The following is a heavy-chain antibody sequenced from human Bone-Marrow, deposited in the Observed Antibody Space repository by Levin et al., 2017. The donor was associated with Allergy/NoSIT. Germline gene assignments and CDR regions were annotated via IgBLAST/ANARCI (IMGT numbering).Heavy chain of an antibody. J-gene: IGHJ5*02. CDR1: GGSISSGDCY. D-gene: IGHD2-2*01. Sequence: PSETLSLTCTVSGGSISSGDCYWSWIRQPPGKGLEWIGYIYYSGSTYYNPSLESRVTISVDTSKNQFSLKLSSVTAAATAVYYCARATSAVIPGAKIGQDPWGQGTLVTVSS. CDR2: IYYSGST. CDR3: ARATSAVIPGAKIGQDP. V-gene: IGHV4-30-4*01.